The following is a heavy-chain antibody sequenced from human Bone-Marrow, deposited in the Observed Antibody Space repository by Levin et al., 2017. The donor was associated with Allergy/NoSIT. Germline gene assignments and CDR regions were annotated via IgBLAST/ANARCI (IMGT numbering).Heavy chain of an antibody. J-gene: IGHJ4*02. V-gene: IGHV3-9*01. D-gene: IGHD4-17*01. CDR1: GFTFDDYA. Sequence: GGSLRLSCAASGFTFDDYAMHWVRQAPGKGLEWVSGISWNSGSIGYADSVKGRFTISRDNAKNSLYLQMNSLRAEDTALYYCAKDIPCTHYGDIDYWGQGTLVTVSS. CDR2: ISWNSGSI. CDR3: AKDIPCTHYGDIDY.